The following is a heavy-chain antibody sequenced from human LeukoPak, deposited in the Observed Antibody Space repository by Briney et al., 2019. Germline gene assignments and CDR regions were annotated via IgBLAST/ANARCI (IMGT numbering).Heavy chain of an antibody. V-gene: IGHV3-23*01. CDR2: ISGSGGST. Sequence: GGSLRLSCAASGFTFSSYAMSWVRQAPGKGLEWVSAISGSGGSTYYADSVKGRFTISRDNSKNTLYLQMNSLRAEDTALYYCAKDAGDMVRDPPGGAFDIWGQGTMVTVSS. CDR1: GFTFSSYA. J-gene: IGHJ3*02. D-gene: IGHD3-10*01. CDR3: AKDAGDMVRDPPGGAFDI.